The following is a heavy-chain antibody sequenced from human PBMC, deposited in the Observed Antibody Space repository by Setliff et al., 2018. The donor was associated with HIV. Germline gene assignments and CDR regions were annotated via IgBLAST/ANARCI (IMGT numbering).Heavy chain of an antibody. CDR2: VSYGGTNT. J-gene: IGHJ4*02. D-gene: IGHD2-21*01. Sequence: PGGSLRLSCAASGFTFSSYAMHWVRQAPGKGLEWVAVVSYGGTNTYYADSVKGRFIISRDDSESTLFLQMNSLRVDDTAVYYCARVRYCGSPSCRKEFDFWGQGTLVTVS. CDR3: ARVRYCGSPSCRKEFDF. V-gene: IGHV3-30*04. CDR1: GFTFSSYA.